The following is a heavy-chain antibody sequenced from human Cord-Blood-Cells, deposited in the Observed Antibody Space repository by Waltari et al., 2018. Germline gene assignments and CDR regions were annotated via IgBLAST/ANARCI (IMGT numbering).Heavy chain of an antibody. CDR2: IYHSGST. CDR3: ARALRWNENWFDP. J-gene: IGHJ5*02. V-gene: IGHV4-4*02. CDR1: GGSISSSNW. Sequence: QVQLQESGPGLVKPSGTLSLTCAVSGGSISSSNWWIGEIYHSGSTNYNPSLKSRVIISVDKSENQVARKLSAVTAADTAVYYCARALRWNENWFDPWGQGTLVTVSS. D-gene: IGHD1-1*01.